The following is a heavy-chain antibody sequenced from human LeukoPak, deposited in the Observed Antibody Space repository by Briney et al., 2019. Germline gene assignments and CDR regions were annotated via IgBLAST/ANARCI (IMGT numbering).Heavy chain of an antibody. Sequence: SETLSLTCTVSGGSISSYYWSWIRQPLGKGLEWIGYIYYSGTTNYNPSLKSRVTISVDTFNNQFSLKLSSVTAADTAVYYCARYYGSGSYYNRWGQGTLVTVSS. CDR3: ARYYGSGSYYNR. V-gene: IGHV4-59*08. J-gene: IGHJ4*02. CDR2: IYYSGTT. D-gene: IGHD3-10*01. CDR1: GGSISSYY.